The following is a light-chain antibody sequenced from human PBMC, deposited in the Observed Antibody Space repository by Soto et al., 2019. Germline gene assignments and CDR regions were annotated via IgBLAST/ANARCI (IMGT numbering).Light chain of an antibody. CDR3: QQRSNWLFT. CDR1: QSVSSY. J-gene: IGKJ3*01. V-gene: IGKV3-11*01. CDR2: DAS. Sequence: EIVLTQSPSTLSLSPGDRATLSCRASQSVSSYLAWYQQKPGQAPRLLIYDASNMATGIPARFSGSGSGTDFTLTISSLEPEDFAVYYCQQRSNWLFTFGPGTKVDIK.